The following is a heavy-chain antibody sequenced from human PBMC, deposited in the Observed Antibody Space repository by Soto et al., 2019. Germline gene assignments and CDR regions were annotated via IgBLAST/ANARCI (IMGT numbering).Heavy chain of an antibody. J-gene: IGHJ4*02. CDR1: GFTFSSYA. Sequence: GGSLRLSCAASGFTFSSYAMHWVRQAPGKGLEWVAVISYDGSNKYYADSVKGRFTISRDNSKNTLYLQMNSLRAEDTAVYYCARVSIAAASPWYFDYWGQGTLVTVSS. V-gene: IGHV3-30-3*01. CDR2: ISYDGSNK. CDR3: ARVSIAAASPWYFDY. D-gene: IGHD6-13*01.